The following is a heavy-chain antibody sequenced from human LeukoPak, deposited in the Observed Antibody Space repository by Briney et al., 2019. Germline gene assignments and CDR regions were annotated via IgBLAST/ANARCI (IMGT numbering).Heavy chain of an antibody. Sequence: PGGSLRLSCAASGFTFSSYSMNWVRQAPGKGLEWVSYISSSSSTIYYADSVKGRFTISRDNAKNSLYLQMNSLRAEDTAVYYCARDSRTPSDYWGQGTLVTVSS. CDR3: ARDSRTPSDY. D-gene: IGHD2/OR15-2a*01. CDR1: GFTFSSYS. V-gene: IGHV3-48*01. J-gene: IGHJ4*02. CDR2: ISSSSSTI.